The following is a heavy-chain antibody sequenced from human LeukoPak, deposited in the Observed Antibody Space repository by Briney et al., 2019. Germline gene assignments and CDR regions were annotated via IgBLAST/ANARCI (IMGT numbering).Heavy chain of an antibody. CDR1: LFTFNAYR. J-gene: IGHJ4*02. V-gene: IGHV3-74*01. CDR3: ATSNDGPGDY. Sequence: GGSLRLSCQVSLFTFNAYRMAWVRQAPGKGLEWVSRITTDGSDSGYADPVKGRFTVSRDNAKNTLYLQMNSLRGEDTAMYYCATSNDGPGDYWGRGTLVTVSS. D-gene: IGHD2-2*01. CDR2: ITTDGSDS.